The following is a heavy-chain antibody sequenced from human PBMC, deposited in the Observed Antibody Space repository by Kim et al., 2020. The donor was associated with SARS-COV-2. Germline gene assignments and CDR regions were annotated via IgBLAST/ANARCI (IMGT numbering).Heavy chain of an antibody. CDR3: AKGGFDSSSSYFDY. D-gene: IGHD6-13*01. Sequence: GGSLRLSCAASGFTFSSYGMHWVRQAPGKGLEWVAVISYDGSNKYYADSVKGRFTISRDNSKNTLYLQMNSLRAEDTAVYYCAKGGFDSSSSYFDYWGQGTLVTVSS. CDR1: GFTFSSYG. CDR2: ISYDGSNK. J-gene: IGHJ4*02. V-gene: IGHV3-30*18.